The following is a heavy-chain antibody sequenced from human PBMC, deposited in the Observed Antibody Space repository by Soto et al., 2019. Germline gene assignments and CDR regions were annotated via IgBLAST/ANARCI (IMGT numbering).Heavy chain of an antibody. V-gene: IGHV3-30-3*01. CDR3: AKAREVTLVRVPSSY. CDR2: ISYDGSNK. D-gene: IGHD3-10*01. J-gene: IGHJ4*02. Sequence: GGSLRLSCAASGFTFSSYAMHWVRQAPGKGLEWVAVISYDGSNKYYADSVKGRFTISRDNSKNTLYLQMNSLRAEDTAVYYCAKAREVTLVRVPSSYWGQGTLVTVSS. CDR1: GFTFSSYA.